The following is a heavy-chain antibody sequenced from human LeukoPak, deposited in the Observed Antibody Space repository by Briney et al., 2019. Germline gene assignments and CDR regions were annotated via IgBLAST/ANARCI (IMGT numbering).Heavy chain of an antibody. V-gene: IGHV4-31*03. J-gene: IGHJ4*02. Sequence: SETLSLTCTVSGDSINSLDLWSWVRQPPGKGLEWIGYIYYSGSTYYNPSLKSRVTISVDTSKSQFSLKLSSVTAADTAVYYCARADDYWGQGTLVTVSS. CDR1: GDSINSLDL. CDR3: ARADDY. CDR2: IYYSGST.